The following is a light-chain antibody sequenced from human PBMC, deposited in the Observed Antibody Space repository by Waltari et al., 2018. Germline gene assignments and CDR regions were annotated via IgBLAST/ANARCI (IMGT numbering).Light chain of an antibody. CDR1: QSISRN. J-gene: IGKJ2*01. CDR2: GAS. CDR3: QQYNNWRT. Sequence: EVLMTQSPATLSVSPGERATLSCRASQSISRNLAWYQQKPGQAPRLLIYGASTRAPGMPARFSGSGSGTEFTLSISSLQSEDFAVYYCQQYNNWRTFGQGTKLEIK. V-gene: IGKV3-15*01.